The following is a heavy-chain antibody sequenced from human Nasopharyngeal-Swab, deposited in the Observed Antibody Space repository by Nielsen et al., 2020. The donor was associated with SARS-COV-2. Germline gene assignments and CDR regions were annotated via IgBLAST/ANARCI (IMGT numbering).Heavy chain of an antibody. CDR3: ARQDRFYYYLDV. Sequence: GGSLRLSCAGSGFTFGSFGMTWARQAPGKGLEWVSYISPSSGYIYYAESLKGRITISRDNGKNSVYLLMNSLRADDTAVYFCARQDRFYYYLDVWGKGTTVTVSS. CDR1: GFTFGSFG. V-gene: IGHV3-21*01. CDR2: ISPSSGYI. J-gene: IGHJ6*03. D-gene: IGHD3-3*01.